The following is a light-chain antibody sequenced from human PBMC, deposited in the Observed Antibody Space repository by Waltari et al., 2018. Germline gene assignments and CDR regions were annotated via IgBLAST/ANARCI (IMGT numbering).Light chain of an antibody. Sequence: DIQMTQSPSPLSASVGDRVTITCRASQSISRYLSWYQHKPGKAPKLLIYAASNLQAGVPSRFTGVGSGTDFTLTISSLQPEDFATYYCQQSHTIPVTFGQGTRLDIK. CDR3: QQSHTIPVT. CDR1: QSISRY. J-gene: IGKJ5*01. V-gene: IGKV1-39*01. CDR2: AAS.